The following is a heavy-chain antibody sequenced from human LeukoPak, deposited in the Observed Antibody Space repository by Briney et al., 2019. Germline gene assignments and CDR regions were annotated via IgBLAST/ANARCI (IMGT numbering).Heavy chain of an antibody. CDR3: ARFTYYYHSSGYLPFDY. J-gene: IGHJ4*02. CDR2: IYYSGST. V-gene: IGHV4-39*07. D-gene: IGHD3-22*01. CDR1: GGSISSSTYY. Sequence: SETLSLTCSVSGGSISSSTYYWGWFRQPPGKGLEWIGSIYYSGSTYYNPFLKSRVTISIDTSKNQFSLKLSSVTAADTAVYYCARFTYYYHSSGYLPFDYWGQGTLVIVSS.